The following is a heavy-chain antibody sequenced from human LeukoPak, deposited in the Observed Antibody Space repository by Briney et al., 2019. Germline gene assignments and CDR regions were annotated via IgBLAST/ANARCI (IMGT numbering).Heavy chain of an antibody. D-gene: IGHD3-3*01. CDR2: INPSGGST. J-gene: IGHJ5*02. CDR3: ARDSGITICGLVIMGPNNWFDP. V-gene: IGHV1-46*01. CDR1: GFTFSSYG. Sequence: GGSLRLSCAASGFTFSSYGMHWVRQAPGQGLEWMGIINPSGGSTSYAQKFQGRVTMTRDTSTSTVYMELSSLRSEDTAVYYCARDSGITICGLVIMGPNNWFDPWGQGTLVTVSS.